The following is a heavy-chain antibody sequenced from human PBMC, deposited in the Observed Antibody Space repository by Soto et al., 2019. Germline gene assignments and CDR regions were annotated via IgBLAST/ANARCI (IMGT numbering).Heavy chain of an antibody. D-gene: IGHD3-10*02. Sequence: PGGSLRLSCAASGFTVSSIHMSWVRQAPGKGLEWVSVIYTDGTTYYADSVKGRFTISRDNSKNTLYLQMNSLGAEDTAVYYCARDRRVFAAADYYFDYWGQGTLVTVSS. CDR2: IYTDGTT. J-gene: IGHJ4*02. CDR3: ARDRRVFAAADYYFDY. V-gene: IGHV3-66*01. CDR1: GFTVSSIH.